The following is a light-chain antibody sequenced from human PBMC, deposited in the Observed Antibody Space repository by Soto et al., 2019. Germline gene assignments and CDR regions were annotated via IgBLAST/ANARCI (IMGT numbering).Light chain of an antibody. J-gene: IGKJ1*01. Sequence: DIQMTQSPSSLSASVGDRVTMTCRASQGISNYSAWYQQKPGKVPKLLIDAASTLQSGVPSRFSGSGSGTDFTLTISSLQPEDVATYFCQKYNGSPRTFGQGTNVEIK. CDR1: QGISNY. CDR3: QKYNGSPRT. V-gene: IGKV1-27*01. CDR2: AAS.